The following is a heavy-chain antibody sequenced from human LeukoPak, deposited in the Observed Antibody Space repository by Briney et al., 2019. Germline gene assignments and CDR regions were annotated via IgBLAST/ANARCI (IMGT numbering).Heavy chain of an antibody. V-gene: IGHV4-34*01. CDR3: ARGIAAAGIATEYYFDY. CDR1: GGSFSGYY. D-gene: IGHD6-13*01. Sequence: SETLSLTCAVYGGSFSGYYWSWIRQPPGKGLEWIGEMNQRGSTNSNPSLKSRVTISVDTSKNQFSLKLSSVTAADTAVYYCARGIAAAGIATEYYFDYWGQGTLATVSS. CDR2: MNQRGST. J-gene: IGHJ4*02.